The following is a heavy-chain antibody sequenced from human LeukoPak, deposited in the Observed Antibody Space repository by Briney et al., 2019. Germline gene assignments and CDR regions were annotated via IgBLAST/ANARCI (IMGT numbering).Heavy chain of an antibody. V-gene: IGHV3-53*01. J-gene: IGHJ6*04. Sequence: HTGGSLRLSCAASGFTVSSNYMSWVRQAPGKWREWVSVIYSGGSTYYADSVKGRFTISRDKSKNTLYLQMNSLRAEDTAVYYCARDATYYYYGMDVWGKGTTVTVSS. CDR2: IYSGGST. CDR3: ARDATYYYYGMDV. CDR1: GFTVSSNY.